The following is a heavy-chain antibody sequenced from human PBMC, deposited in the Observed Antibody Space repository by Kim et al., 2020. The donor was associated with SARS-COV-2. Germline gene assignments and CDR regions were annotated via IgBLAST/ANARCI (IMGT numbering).Heavy chain of an antibody. Sequence: TLSLTCTVSGGSISSYYWSWIRQPPGKGLEWIGYIYYSGSTNYNPSLKSRVTISVDTSKNQFSLKLSSVTAADTAVYYCARHRHSGFTIFGVVPHFDYWGQGTLVTVSS. J-gene: IGHJ4*02. V-gene: IGHV4-59*08. CDR3: ARHRHSGFTIFGVVPHFDY. D-gene: IGHD3-3*01. CDR2: IYYSGST. CDR1: GGSISSYY.